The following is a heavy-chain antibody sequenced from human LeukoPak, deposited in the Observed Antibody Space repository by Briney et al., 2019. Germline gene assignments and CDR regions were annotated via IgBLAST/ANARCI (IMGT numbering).Heavy chain of an antibody. Sequence: SVKVSCKASGYTFTSYDINWVRQAPGQGLEWMGGIIPIFGTANYAQKFQGRVTITTDESTSTAYMELSSLRSEDTAVYYCARDPGDYYGSGSYAFDIWGQGTMVTVSS. D-gene: IGHD3-10*01. CDR1: GYTFTSYD. CDR3: ARDPGDYYGSGSYAFDI. J-gene: IGHJ3*02. CDR2: IIPIFGTA. V-gene: IGHV1-69*05.